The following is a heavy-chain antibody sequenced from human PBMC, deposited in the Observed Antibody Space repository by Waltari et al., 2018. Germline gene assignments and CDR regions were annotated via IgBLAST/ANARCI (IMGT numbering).Heavy chain of an antibody. CDR3: ARNSYDPLYYFDY. V-gene: IGHV1-69*01. D-gene: IGHD5-18*01. CDR1: GGTFSSYA. CDR2: VIPSFGTA. Sequence: QVQLVQSGAEVKKPGSSVKVSCKASGGTFSSYAISWVGQAPGQGLEWMGGVIPSFGTANSAQTFQGRVTVTADESTSTAYMELSSRRSEETAVYYCARNSYDPLYYFDYWGQGTLVTVSS. J-gene: IGHJ4*02.